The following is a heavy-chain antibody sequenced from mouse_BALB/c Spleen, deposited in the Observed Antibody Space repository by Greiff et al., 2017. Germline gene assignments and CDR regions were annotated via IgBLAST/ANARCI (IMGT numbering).Heavy chain of an antibody. J-gene: IGHJ3*01. CDR1: GYTFTSYW. D-gene: IGHD1-3*01. Sequence: LKQPGSELVRPGASVKLSCKASGYTFTSYWMHWVKQRPGQGLEWIGNIYPGSGSTNYDEKFKSKATLTVDTSSSTAYMQLSSLTSEDSAVYYCTRGGKSFAYWGQGTLVTVSA. CDR3: TRGGKSFAY. CDR2: IYPGSGST. V-gene: IGHV1S22*01.